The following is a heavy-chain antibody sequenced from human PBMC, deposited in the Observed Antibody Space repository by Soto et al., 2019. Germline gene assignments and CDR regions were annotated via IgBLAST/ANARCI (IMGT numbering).Heavy chain of an antibody. V-gene: IGHV1-69*01. CDR1: GGSFRTYA. CDR2: IIPMLAAP. Sequence: QGQLVQSGAEVKKPGSSVKVSCKASGGSFRTYAINWVRQAPGQGLEWMGGIIPMLAAPTYAQKFQGRLTITADESTTTVYMELSNLTSEDTAVYYCARVGPPSPSVIWFFDLWGRGTLVTVSS. CDR3: ARVGPPSPSVIWFFDL. D-gene: IGHD2-21*01. J-gene: IGHJ2*01.